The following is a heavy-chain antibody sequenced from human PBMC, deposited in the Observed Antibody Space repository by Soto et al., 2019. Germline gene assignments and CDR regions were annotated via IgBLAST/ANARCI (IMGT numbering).Heavy chain of an antibody. D-gene: IGHD3-10*01. Sequence: EVQLLESGGGLVQPGGSLRLSCAASGFTFNNYAMTWVRQAPGKGLEWVSAISGGGDTTSYADSVKGRFTVSRDGSKNTLYLQVSGLRAEDTALYYCAKGRGGSGSLTPRVDFWGQGTLVTVSS. V-gene: IGHV3-23*01. CDR2: ISGGGDTT. CDR3: AKGRGGSGSLTPRVDF. CDR1: GFTFNNYA. J-gene: IGHJ4*02.